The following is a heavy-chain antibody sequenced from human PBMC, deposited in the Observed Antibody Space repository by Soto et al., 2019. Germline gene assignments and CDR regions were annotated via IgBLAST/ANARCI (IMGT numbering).Heavy chain of an antibody. D-gene: IGHD2-8*01. CDR2: IKSKNDGGTT. CDR3: ISGVVTNAWSIVDS. CDR1: CFMCSCAY. J-gene: IGHJ4*02. Sequence: WGALRLSCASSCFMCSCAYINYFRHGPGKWLECVGHIKSKNDGGTTDFAAPVKDRFTMSRDDSKNTLYLQMNSLRTEHTALYYCISGVVTNAWSIVDSWGQGPPVTVPS. V-gene: IGHV3-15*07.